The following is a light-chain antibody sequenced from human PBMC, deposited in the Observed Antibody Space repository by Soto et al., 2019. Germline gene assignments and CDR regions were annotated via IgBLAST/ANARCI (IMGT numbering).Light chain of an antibody. CDR3: AAWDDSLNGVV. J-gene: IGLJ2*01. CDR2: TNN. Sequence: QSVLTQPPSASGTPGQRVTISCSGSSSNIGSYTVNWYQDLPGAAPKVLIYTNNRRPSGVPDRFSGSKFGTSASLAISGLQSEDEADYYCAAWDDSLNGVVFGGGTKLTVL. CDR1: SSNIGSYT. V-gene: IGLV1-44*01.